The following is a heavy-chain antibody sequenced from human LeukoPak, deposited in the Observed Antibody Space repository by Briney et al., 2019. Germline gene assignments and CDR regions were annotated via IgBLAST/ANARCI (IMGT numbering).Heavy chain of an antibody. V-gene: IGHV3-11*01. Sequence: GGSLRLSCAASGFTFSDYYMSWLCLAPGKGLEWVSSISSRDSSTYYADSVKGRITISRDDAKTSLYLQMNSLRSDDTAVYYCARGAYCGGDCYTNAGYYYYGMDVWGQGTTVTVSS. D-gene: IGHD2-21*02. CDR1: GFTFSDYY. CDR2: ISSRDSST. J-gene: IGHJ6*02. CDR3: ARGAYCGGDCYTNAGYYYYGMDV.